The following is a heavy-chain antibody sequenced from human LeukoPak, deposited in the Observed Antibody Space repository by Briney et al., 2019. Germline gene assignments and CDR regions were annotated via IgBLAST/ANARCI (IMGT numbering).Heavy chain of an antibody. CDR3: AKEGSSWYSGSYSGRGCFDY. V-gene: IGHV3-23*01. CDR2: ISGSGGST. Sequence: GGSLRLSCAASGFTFSSYAMSWVRQAPGKGLEWVSAISGSGGSTYYADSVKGRFTISRDNSKNTLYLQMNSLRAEDTAVYYCAKEGSSWYSGSYSGRGCFDYWGQGTLVTVSS. J-gene: IGHJ4*02. D-gene: IGHD1-26*01. CDR1: GFTFSSYA.